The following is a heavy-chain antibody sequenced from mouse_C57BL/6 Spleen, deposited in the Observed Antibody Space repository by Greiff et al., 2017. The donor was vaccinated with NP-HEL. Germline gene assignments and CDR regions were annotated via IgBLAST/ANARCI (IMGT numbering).Heavy chain of an antibody. CDR2: ISSGSSTI. CDR3: ARRAMITTFFDY. Sequence: EVKLVESGGGLVKPGGSLKLSCAASGFTFSDYGMHWVRQAPEKGLEWVAYISSGSSTIYYVDTVKGRFTISRDNAKNTLFLQMTSLRSEDTAMYYCARRAMITTFFDYWGQGTTLTVSS. D-gene: IGHD2-4*01. J-gene: IGHJ2*01. CDR1: GFTFSDYG. V-gene: IGHV5-17*01.